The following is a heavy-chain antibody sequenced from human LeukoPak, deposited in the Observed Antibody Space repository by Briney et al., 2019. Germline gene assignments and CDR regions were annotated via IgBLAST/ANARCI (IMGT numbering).Heavy chain of an antibody. CDR2: ISYDGSNK. CDR3: ANGGSHDNSGYPPFDY. CDR1: GFTFSSYA. V-gene: IGHV3-30-3*01. Sequence: GGSLRLSCAASGFTFSSYAMHWVRQAPGKGLEWVAVISYDGSNKYYADSVKGRFTVSRDISKNTLYLQMNSLRAEDTAVYYCANGGSHDNSGYPPFDYWGQGTLVTVSS. J-gene: IGHJ4*02. D-gene: IGHD3-22*01.